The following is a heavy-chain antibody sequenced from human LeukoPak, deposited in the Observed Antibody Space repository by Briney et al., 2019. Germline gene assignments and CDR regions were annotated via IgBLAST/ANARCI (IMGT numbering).Heavy chain of an antibody. CDR3: ARGFAVTGTTGALDY. D-gene: IGHD1-7*01. CDR1: GGSISSSSYY. V-gene: IGHV4-61*05. Sequence: SETLSLTCTVSGGSISSSSYYWGWIRQPPGKGLEWIGYIYYSGSTNYNPSLKSRVTISVDTSKNQFSLKLSSVTAADTAVYYCARGFAVTGTTGALDYWGQGTLVTVSS. CDR2: IYYSGST. J-gene: IGHJ4*02.